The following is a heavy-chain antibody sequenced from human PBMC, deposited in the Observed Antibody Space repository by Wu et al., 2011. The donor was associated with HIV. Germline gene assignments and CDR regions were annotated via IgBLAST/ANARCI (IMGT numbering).Heavy chain of an antibody. Sequence: AASGFTFSSVLDELGPPGVQEGAGVGGNIKQDGSEKYYVDSVKGRFTISRDNAKNSLYLQMNSLRAEDTAVYYCARDERHMVRGVIMERRVNWFDPWGQGTLVTVSS. V-gene: IGHV3-7*01. J-gene: IGHJ5*02. CDR3: ARDERHMVRGVIMERRVNWFDP. CDR2: IKQDGSEK. D-gene: IGHD3-10*01. CDR1: GFTFSSVL.